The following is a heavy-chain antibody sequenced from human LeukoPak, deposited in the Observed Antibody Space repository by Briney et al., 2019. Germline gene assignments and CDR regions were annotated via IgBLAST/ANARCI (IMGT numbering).Heavy chain of an antibody. J-gene: IGHJ4*02. Sequence: ASVKVSCKVSGYTLTELSMHWVRQAPGKGLVWMGGFDPEDGETIYAQKFQGRVTMTEDTSTDTAYMELSSLKSEDTAVYYCATFSSSTSCFHDWGQGTLVTVSS. D-gene: IGHD2-2*01. V-gene: IGHV1-24*01. CDR2: FDPEDGET. CDR1: GYTLTELS. CDR3: ATFSSSTSCFHD.